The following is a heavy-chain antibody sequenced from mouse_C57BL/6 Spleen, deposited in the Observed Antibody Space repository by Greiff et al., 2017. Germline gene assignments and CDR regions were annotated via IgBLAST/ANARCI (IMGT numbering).Heavy chain of an antibody. CDR3: ARGDYYSNYECYFDV. V-gene: IGHV5-6*01. Sequence: EVMLVESGGDLVKPGGSLKLSCAASGFTFSSYGMSWVRQTPDKRLEWVATISSGGSYTYYPDSVKGRFTISRENAKNTLYLQMRSLKSEDTAMDYGARGDYYSNYECYFDVWGTGTTVTVSS. CDR2: ISSGGSYT. D-gene: IGHD2-5*01. CDR1: GFTFSSYG. J-gene: IGHJ1*03.